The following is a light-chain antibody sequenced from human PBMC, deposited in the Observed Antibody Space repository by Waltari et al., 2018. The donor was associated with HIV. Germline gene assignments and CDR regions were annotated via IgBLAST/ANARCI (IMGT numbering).Light chain of an antibody. CDR3: HQSYITPWT. Sequence: DIVMTQSPDSLAVSLGERVTITCKSSQSVLYSSNNKNYLAWYQKKPGQPPKLLIYWASTREFGVPDRFSGSGSGTDVTLTISSLQAEDVAVYYCHQSYITPWTFGRGTKVEIK. V-gene: IGKV4-1*01. CDR2: WAS. CDR1: QSVLYSSNNKNY. J-gene: IGKJ1*01.